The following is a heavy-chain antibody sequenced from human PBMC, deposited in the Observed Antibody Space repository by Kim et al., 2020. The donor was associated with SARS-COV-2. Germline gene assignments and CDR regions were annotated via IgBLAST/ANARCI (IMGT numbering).Heavy chain of an antibody. Sequence: GGSLRLSCAASGFTFSSSWMSWVRQVPGKGLVWVSSINTDGSGTTYADSVKGRFTISRDNAKNTLYLQMISLRAEDTSVYYCARGALNAFDIWGQGTMVTVSS. V-gene: IGHV3-74*01. J-gene: IGHJ3*02. CDR3: ARGALNAFDI. CDR2: INTDGSGT. CDR1: GFTFSSSW.